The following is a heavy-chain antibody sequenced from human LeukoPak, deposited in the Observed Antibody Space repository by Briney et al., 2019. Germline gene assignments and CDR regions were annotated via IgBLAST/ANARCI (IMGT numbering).Heavy chain of an antibody. CDR1: GFTFSSYE. CDR2: ISSSGSTI. Sequence: GGSLRLSCAASGFTFSSYEMNWVRQAPGKGLEWVSYISSSGSTIYYADSVKGRFTISRDNAKNSLYLQTNSLRAEDTAVYYCARAVRGVTGYFDYWGQGTLVTVSS. CDR3: ARAVRGVTGYFDY. V-gene: IGHV3-48*03. J-gene: IGHJ4*02. D-gene: IGHD3-10*01.